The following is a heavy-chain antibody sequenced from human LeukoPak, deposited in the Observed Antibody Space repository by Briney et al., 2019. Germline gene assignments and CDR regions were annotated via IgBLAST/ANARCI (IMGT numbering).Heavy chain of an antibody. CDR3: AKDQYYGSGGSVDY. V-gene: IGHV3-23*01. CDR1: GFTFSSYV. D-gene: IGHD3-10*01. J-gene: IGHJ4*02. Sequence: GGSLRLSCAASGFTFSSYVMSWVRQAPGKGLEWVSAIGGSGGGTYYADSVKGRFTISRDNSKNTLYLQMNSLRGEDTAVYYCAKDQYYGSGGSVDYWGQGTLVTVSS. CDR2: IGGSGGGT.